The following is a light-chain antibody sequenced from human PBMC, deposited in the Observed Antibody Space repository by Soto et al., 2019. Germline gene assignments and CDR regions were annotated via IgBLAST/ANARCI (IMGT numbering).Light chain of an antibody. J-gene: IGKJ2*01. CDR2: DAS. CDR1: QNTNTW. Sequence: DIQMTQFPSTQSASVGDRVTMTCRASQNTNTWLAWYQQKPGTAPKLLIYDASSLEGGVPSRFSASGSGTEFTLTISSLQPDDLATYYCQQYISYPYTFGQGTKVEIK. V-gene: IGKV1-5*01. CDR3: QQYISYPYT.